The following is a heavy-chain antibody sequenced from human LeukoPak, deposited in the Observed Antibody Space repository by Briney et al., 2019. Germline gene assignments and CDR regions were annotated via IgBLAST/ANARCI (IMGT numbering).Heavy chain of an antibody. CDR3: ARGDTAMVIGYYYYGMDV. Sequence: GGSLRLSCAASGFTFDDYGMSWVRQGPGKGLEWVSSISSGSSYIYYADSVKGRFTISRDNAKNSLYLQMNSLRAEDTAVYYCARGDTAMVIGYYYYGMDVWGQGTTVTVSS. CDR1: GFTFDDYG. V-gene: IGHV3-21*01. J-gene: IGHJ6*02. D-gene: IGHD5-18*01. CDR2: ISSGSSYI.